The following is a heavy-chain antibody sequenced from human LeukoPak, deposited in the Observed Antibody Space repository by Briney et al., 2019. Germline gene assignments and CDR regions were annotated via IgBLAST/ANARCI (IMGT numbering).Heavy chain of an antibody. CDR2: MSYEETYK. CDR3: ARDFGVIRRS. V-gene: IGHV3-30*03. Sequence: GGSLRLSCAASGFIFRNYWMNWVRQAPGKGLEWVAVMSYEETYKNYAEAVKGRFTISRDDSKNTLFLQMSSLRPEDTAVYYCARDFGVIRRSWGQGTLVTVSS. CDR1: GFIFRNYW. D-gene: IGHD3-3*01. J-gene: IGHJ5*02.